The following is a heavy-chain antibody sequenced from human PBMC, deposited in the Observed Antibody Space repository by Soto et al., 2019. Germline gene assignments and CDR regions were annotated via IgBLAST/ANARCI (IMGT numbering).Heavy chain of an antibody. CDR1: GFTFSSYE. J-gene: IGHJ4*02. V-gene: IGHV3-48*03. Sequence: EVQLVESGGDLVQPGGSLRLSCEASGFTFSSYEIHWVRQAPGKGPEWISYISSTTNYIYYGDSMKGRFTISRDNAKNSLYLEMNSLRAEDTAVYYCARESEDLTSNFDYWGQGTLVTVSS. CDR2: ISSTTNYI. CDR3: ARESEDLTSNFDY.